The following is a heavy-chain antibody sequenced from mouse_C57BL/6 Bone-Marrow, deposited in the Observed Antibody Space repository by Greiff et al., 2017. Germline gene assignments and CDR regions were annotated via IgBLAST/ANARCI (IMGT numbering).Heavy chain of an antibody. CDR3: AKGRYFDY. CDR1: GYTFTSYW. CDR2: IYPGSGST. Sequence: QVQLQQPGAELVKPGASVKMSCKASGYTFTSYWITWVKQRPGQGLEWIGDIYPGSGSTNYNEKFKGKATLTADKSSSTAYMQLSSLTSEDSAVYFCAKGRYFDYWGQGTTLTVSS. J-gene: IGHJ2*01. V-gene: IGHV1-55*01.